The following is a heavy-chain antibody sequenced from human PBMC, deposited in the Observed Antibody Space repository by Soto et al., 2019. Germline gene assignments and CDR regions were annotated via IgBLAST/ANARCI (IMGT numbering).Heavy chain of an antibody. V-gene: IGHV1-18*01. Sequence: ASVKVSCKASGYTFTSYGISWVRQAPGQGLEWMGWISAYNGNTNYAQKLQGRVTMTTDTSTSTAYMELRSLRSDDTAVYYCAREGSAAYYYYGMDVWGQGTTVTVSS. J-gene: IGHJ6*02. CDR2: ISAYNGNT. CDR3: AREGSAAYYYYGMDV. CDR1: GYTFTSYG. D-gene: IGHD6-25*01.